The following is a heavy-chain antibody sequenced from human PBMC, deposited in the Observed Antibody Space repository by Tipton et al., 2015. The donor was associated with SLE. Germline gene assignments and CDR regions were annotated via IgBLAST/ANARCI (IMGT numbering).Heavy chain of an antibody. D-gene: IGHD1-14*01. CDR1: GGSFSGYY. J-gene: IGHJ4*02. Sequence: TLSLTCAVYGGSFSGYYWSWLRQPPGKGLEWIGTIYYSGGTSYNPSLKSRVTISVDTSKNQFSLKLNSVTAGDTAVYYCARQGTTRSPFDYWGQGTLVTVSS. CDR2: IYYSGGT. V-gene: IGHV4-34*01. CDR3: ARQGTTRSPFDY.